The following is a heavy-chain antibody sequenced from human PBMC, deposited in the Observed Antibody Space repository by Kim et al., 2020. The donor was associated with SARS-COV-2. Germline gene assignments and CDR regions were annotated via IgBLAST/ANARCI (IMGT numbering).Heavy chain of an antibody. V-gene: IGHV4-31*02. J-gene: IGHJ3*02. Sequence: YYNPSPESRISISMDTSKNHFSLKMSSVTAADTAVYFCARDLATSNDALDIWGQGTMVTVSS. D-gene: IGHD1-26*01. CDR3: ARDLATSNDALDI.